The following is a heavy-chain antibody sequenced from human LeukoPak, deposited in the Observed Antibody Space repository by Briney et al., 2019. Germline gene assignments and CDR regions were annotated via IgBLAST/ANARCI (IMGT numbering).Heavy chain of an antibody. CDR3: ARHHDSGTYPLDY. CDR2: IYYSGST. CDR1: GGSISSYY. J-gene: IGHJ4*02. V-gene: IGHV4-59*01. Sequence: SETLSLTCTVSGGSISSYYWNWIRQPPGKGLEWIGNIYYSGSTNYNPSLKSRVTISVDTSKNQFSLKLSSVTAADTAMYYCARHHDSGTYPLDYWGQGTLVTVSS. D-gene: IGHD3-10*01.